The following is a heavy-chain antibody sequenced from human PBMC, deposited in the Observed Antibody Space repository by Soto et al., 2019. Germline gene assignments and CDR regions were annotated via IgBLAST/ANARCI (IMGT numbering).Heavy chain of an antibody. D-gene: IGHD2-8*02. CDR1: GYTFTSYD. V-gene: IGHV1-8*01. Sequence: VASVKVSCKASGYTFTSYDINWVRPATGQGLEWMGWMNPNSGNTGYAQKFQGRVTMTRNTSISTAYMELSSLRSEATAVYYCARGAAAGANCYYYGMDVWGQGTTVTVSS. J-gene: IGHJ6*02. CDR3: ARGAAAGANCYYYGMDV. CDR2: MNPNSGNT.